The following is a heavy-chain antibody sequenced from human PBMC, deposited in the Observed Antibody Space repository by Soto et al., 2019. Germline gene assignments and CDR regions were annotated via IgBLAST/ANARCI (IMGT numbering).Heavy chain of an antibody. CDR2: ISNDGSRD. CDR1: GFTFSNHA. Sequence: QVQLVESGGGVVQPGRSLTLSCAASGFTFSNHAIHWVRQAPGKGLEWVAVISNDGSRDYYADSVKGRFTMSRDNSKNTLYLQMNSLRLEDTAVYYCARRLPHFHLLLVPFDYWGQGTLVTVSS. J-gene: IGHJ4*02. D-gene: IGHD3-9*01. V-gene: IGHV3-30*04. CDR3: ARRLPHFHLLLVPFDY.